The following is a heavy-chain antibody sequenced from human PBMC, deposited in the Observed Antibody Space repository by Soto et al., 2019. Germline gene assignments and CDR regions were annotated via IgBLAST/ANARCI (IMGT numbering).Heavy chain of an antibody. CDR2: IYHSGST. CDR3: ARVAYYDFWSGLYYFDD. CDR1: GDSIRSGGFS. V-gene: IGHV4-30-2*01. D-gene: IGHD3-3*01. Sequence: ASETLSLTCAVSGDSIRSGGFSWSWIRQPPGKGLEWIGYIYHSGSTYYNPSLKSRVTISVDRSKNQFSLKLSSVTAADTAVYYCARVAYYDFWSGLYYFDDWGQGTLVTVSS. J-gene: IGHJ4*02.